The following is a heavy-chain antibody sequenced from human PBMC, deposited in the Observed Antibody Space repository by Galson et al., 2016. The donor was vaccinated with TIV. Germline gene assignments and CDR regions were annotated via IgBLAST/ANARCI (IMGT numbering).Heavy chain of an antibody. CDR2: IYYSGNT. D-gene: IGHD2-2*01. CDR3: ARLIVVIPAAKLSNWFDP. CDR1: GGSISSSHYY. J-gene: IGHJ5*02. V-gene: IGHV4-39*01. Sequence: SETLSLTCTVSGGSISSSHYYWGWIRQSPGRGLEWIGNIYYSGNTYYNPSPKSRVTIFIDTSKNQLYLKLSSVTAADTAVYYCARLIVVIPAAKLSNWFDPWGQGTLVTVSS.